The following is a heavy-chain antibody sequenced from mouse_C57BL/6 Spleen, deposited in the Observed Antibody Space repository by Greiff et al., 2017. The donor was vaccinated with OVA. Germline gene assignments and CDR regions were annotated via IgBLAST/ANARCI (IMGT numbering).Heavy chain of an antibody. CDR2: IDPENGDT. D-gene: IGHD2-2*01. CDR3: TTFYGYSGAMDY. J-gene: IGHJ4*01. Sequence: EVQLHQSGAELVRPGASVKLSCTASGFNIKDDYMHWVKQRPEQGLEWIGWIDPENGDTEYASKFQGKATLTADTSSNTAYLQLISLTSDDAAVYYCTTFYGYSGAMDYWGQGTSVTVST. V-gene: IGHV14-4*01. CDR1: GFNIKDDY.